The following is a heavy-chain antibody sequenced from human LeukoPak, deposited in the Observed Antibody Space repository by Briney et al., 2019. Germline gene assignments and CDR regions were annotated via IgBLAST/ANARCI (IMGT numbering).Heavy chain of an antibody. CDR2: INPNSGRT. CDR3: ARDERYDSSGYPFDY. Sequence: GASVKVSCKASGYTFTGYYIHWVRQAPGQGLEWMGWINPNSGRTNYAQKFQGRVTMTRDTSIITAYMELSRLSSDDTAVYYCARDERYDSSGYPFDYWGQGTLVTVSS. J-gene: IGHJ4*02. CDR1: GYTFTGYY. D-gene: IGHD3-22*01. V-gene: IGHV1-2*02.